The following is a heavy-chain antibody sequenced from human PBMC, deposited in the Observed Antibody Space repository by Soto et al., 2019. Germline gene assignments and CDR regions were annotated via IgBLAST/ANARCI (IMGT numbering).Heavy chain of an antibody. J-gene: IGHJ6*02. CDR2: IIPIFGTA. D-gene: IGHD3-3*01. CDR3: ARGFDFWSGYTRHGMDV. CDR1: GGTFSSYA. V-gene: IGHV1-69*06. Sequence: QVQLVQSGAEVKKPGSSVKVSCKASGGTFSSYAISWVRQAPGQGLEWMGGIIPIFGTANYAQKFQSRVTITADKSTSTAYMELSSLRSEDTAVYYCARGFDFWSGYTRHGMDVWGQGTTVTVSS.